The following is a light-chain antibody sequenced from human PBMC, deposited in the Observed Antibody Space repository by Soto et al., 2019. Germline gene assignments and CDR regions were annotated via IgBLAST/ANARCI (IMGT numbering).Light chain of an antibody. CDR1: HDIGNY. V-gene: IGKV1-33*01. Sequence: DIQMTQSPSSLSASVGDRVTITCQASHDIGNYLNWYQHKPGKAPKLLIYGAYNLETGVPSRFSGGGSGTDFTFTITSLQPEDFATYYCQYCDYVPLFXPGTKLDIK. CDR3: QYCDYVPL. CDR2: GAY. J-gene: IGKJ3*01.